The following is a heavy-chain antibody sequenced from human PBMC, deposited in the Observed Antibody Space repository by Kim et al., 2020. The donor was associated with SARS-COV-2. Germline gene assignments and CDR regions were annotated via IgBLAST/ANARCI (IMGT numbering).Heavy chain of an antibody. J-gene: IGHJ5*02. CDR3: ERAPGQWLAGGDYWFDT. CDR1: GGSISSGGYY. Sequence: SETLSLICTVSGGSISSGGYYWSWIRQHPGRGLEWIGYIYYSGSTYYNPSLKCRVTISVDTSKNQFSLKLSSVTAADTAVYYCERAPGQWLAGGDYWFDTGDRGTQVTVSS. CDR2: IYYSGST. D-gene: IGHD6-19*01. V-gene: IGHV4-31*03.